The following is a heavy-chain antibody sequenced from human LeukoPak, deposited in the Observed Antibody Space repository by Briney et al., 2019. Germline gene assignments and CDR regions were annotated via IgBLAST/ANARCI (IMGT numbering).Heavy chain of an antibody. CDR2: IYSGGST. CDR3: ATDIAAAGCFDY. J-gene: IGHJ4*02. CDR1: GFTLSSNY. Sequence: GGSLRLSCAASGFTLSSNYMNWVRQAPGKGLEWVSVIYSGGSTYYAGSVKGRFTISRDNSKNTLYLQMNNLRAEDTAVYYCATDIAAAGCFDYWGQGTLVTVSS. V-gene: IGHV3-53*01. D-gene: IGHD6-13*01.